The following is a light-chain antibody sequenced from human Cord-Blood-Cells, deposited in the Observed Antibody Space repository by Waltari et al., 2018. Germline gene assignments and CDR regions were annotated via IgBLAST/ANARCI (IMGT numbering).Light chain of an antibody. CDR3: CSYAGSSSLV. CDR1: SSDVGSYNL. J-gene: IGLJ2*01. V-gene: IGLV2-23*01. CDR2: EGI. Sequence: QSALTQPASVSGSPGQSITIPCTGTSSDVGSYNLVSCYQQHPDKAPKLMIYEGIKRPSVVSNRFPGSKAGTTASLTISGLQAEDEAYYYCCSYAGSSSLVFGVGTKLTVL.